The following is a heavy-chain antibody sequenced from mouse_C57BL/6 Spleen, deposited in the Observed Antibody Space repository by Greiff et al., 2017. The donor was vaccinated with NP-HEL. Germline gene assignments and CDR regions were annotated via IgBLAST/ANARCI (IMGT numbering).Heavy chain of an antibody. J-gene: IGHJ4*01. V-gene: IGHV5-16*01. Sequence: EVMLVESEGGLVQPGSSMKLSCTASGFTFSDYYMAWVRQVPEKGLEWVANINYDGSSTYYLDSLKSRFIISRDNAQNILYLQMSLLKSEDTATYSCARVGSPYAMDYWGQGTSVTVSS. CDR1: GFTFSDYY. CDR3: ARVGSPYAMDY. CDR2: INYDGSST.